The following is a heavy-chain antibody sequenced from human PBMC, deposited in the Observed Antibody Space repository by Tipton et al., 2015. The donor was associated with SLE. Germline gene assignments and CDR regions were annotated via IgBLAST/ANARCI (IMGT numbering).Heavy chain of an antibody. CDR3: ARDCTTGVCYTTSFDY. D-gene: IGHD2-8*01. CDR2: INHSGST. V-gene: IGHV4-34*01. J-gene: IGHJ4*02. CDR1: GGSFSDYS. Sequence: TLSLTCAVYGGSFSDYSWSWIRQPPGKGLEWIGEINHSGSTNYNPSLKSRVTISIDTSKNQFSLRLSSATAADTAVYYCARDCTTGVCYTTSFDYWAQGTLVTVSP.